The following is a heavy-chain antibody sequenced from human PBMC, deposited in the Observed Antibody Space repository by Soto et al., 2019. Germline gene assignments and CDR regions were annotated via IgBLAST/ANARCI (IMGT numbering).Heavy chain of an antibody. CDR3: ARIRGYWYGLDV. CDR1: GFPLSTYG. CDR2: ITGTGGNT. Sequence: GSLRLSCAASGFPLSTYGMTWVRQAPGKGLEWVSAITGTGGNTYYVDSVKGRFTSSRDNSKNMLYLQVNSLRVEDTAVYYCARIRGYWYGLDVWGQGTTVTVSS. J-gene: IGHJ6*02. V-gene: IGHV3-23*01.